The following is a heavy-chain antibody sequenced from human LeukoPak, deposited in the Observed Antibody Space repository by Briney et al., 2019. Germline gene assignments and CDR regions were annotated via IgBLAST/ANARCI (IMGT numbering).Heavy chain of an antibody. CDR1: GFPLSRYG. Sequence: GGSLRISCAASGFPLSRYGKHWVRQAPGKGLEWVAFIRYDGSNKYYADSVKGRFTISRDNSENTLWLQMTSLRAEDTAVYYCAKAPVRGVISHLDYWGQGTLVTVSS. J-gene: IGHJ4*02. D-gene: IGHD3-10*01. V-gene: IGHV3-30*02. CDR2: IRYDGSNK. CDR3: AKAPVRGVISHLDY.